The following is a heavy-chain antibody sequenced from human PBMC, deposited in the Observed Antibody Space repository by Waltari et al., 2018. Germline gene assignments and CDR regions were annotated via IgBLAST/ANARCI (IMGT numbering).Heavy chain of an antibody. CDR2: INHSGST. CDR1: GGSFRGYY. V-gene: IGHV4-34*01. Sequence: QVQLQQWGAGLLKPSATLSLTCAVYGGSFRGYYWSWIRQPPGKGLEWIGEINHSGSTNYNPSRKSRVTISVDTSKNQFSLKLSSVTAADTAVYYCASSRVRGVINYWGQGTLVTVSS. CDR3: ASSRVRGVINY. D-gene: IGHD3-10*01. J-gene: IGHJ4*02.